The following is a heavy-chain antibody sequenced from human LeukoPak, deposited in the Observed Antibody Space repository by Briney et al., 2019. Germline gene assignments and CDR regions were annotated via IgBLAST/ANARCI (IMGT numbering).Heavy chain of an antibody. V-gene: IGHV3-23*01. CDR1: GFTFSSYA. J-gene: IGHJ4*02. CDR3: AKCSCYDSSGYYWGYYFDY. Sequence: GGSLTLSCAASGFTFSSYAMSWVRQAPGKGLEWVSAISGSGGSTYYADSVKGRFTISRDNSKNTLYLQMNSLRAEDTAVYYCAKCSCYDSSGYYWGYYFDYWGQGTLVTVSS. D-gene: IGHD3-22*01. CDR2: ISGSGGST.